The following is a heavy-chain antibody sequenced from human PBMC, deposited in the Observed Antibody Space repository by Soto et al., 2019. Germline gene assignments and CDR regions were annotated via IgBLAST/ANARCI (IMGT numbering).Heavy chain of an antibody. J-gene: IGHJ4*02. CDR1: GGTFRSHA. Sequence: AQVRVSRKTSGGTFRSHAISWVRRPPGQGLEWIGGLTPSFGTANYAQKFPGRVTITADESTSTAYMELSSLRSEDTAVYYCSRVYDSSGYYSPFDYWGQGTLVTVSS. V-gene: IGHV1-69*01. CDR3: SRVYDSSGYYSPFDY. D-gene: IGHD3-22*01. CDR2: LTPSFGTA.